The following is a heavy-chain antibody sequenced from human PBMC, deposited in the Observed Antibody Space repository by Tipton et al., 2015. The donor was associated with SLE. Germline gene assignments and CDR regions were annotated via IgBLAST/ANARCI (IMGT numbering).Heavy chain of an antibody. CDR2: IYHSGST. CDR1: GYSISSGYY. Sequence: GLVKPSETLSLTCIVSGYSISSGYYWGWIRQPPGKGLEWIGSIYHSGSTYYNPSLKSRVTISVDTSKNQFSLKLSSVTAADTAVYYCARGAYSSSGYFDYWGQGTLVTVSS. CDR3: ARGAYSSSGYFDY. D-gene: IGHD6-6*01. J-gene: IGHJ4*02. V-gene: IGHV4-38-2*02.